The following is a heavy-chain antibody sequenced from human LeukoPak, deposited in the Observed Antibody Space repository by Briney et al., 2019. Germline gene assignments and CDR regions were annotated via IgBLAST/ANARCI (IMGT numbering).Heavy chain of an antibody. CDR3: AGSYCYDSSGYADHPY. D-gene: IGHD3-22*01. V-gene: IGHV3-30-3*01. J-gene: IGHJ4*02. Sequence: GRSLRLSCAASGLTFSSYAMHWVRQAPGKGLEWVAVISYDGSNKYYADSVKGRFTISRDNSKNTLYLQMNSLRAEDTAVDYCAGSYCYDSSGYADHPYWGQGTLVTVSS. CDR2: ISYDGSNK. CDR1: GLTFSSYA.